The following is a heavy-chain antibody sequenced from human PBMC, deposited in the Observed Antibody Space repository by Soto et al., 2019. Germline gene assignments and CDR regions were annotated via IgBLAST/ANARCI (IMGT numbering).Heavy chain of an antibody. V-gene: IGHV3-23*01. J-gene: IGHJ4*02. CDR2: IGSRGDST. CDR3: AKDLIYGYNSGRPFDS. D-gene: IGHD6-19*01. Sequence: AGSLRLSCAASGFTFSIFAMSWVRQAPGKGLEWVSAIGSRGDSTYYADSVKGRFTISRDNSKNTLYLQMNSLRAEDTAVYYCAKDLIYGYNSGRPFDSWGQGTLVTVSS. CDR1: GFTFSIFA.